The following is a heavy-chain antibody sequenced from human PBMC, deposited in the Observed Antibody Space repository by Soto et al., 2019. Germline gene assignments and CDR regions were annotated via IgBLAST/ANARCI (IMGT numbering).Heavy chain of an antibody. Sequence: GGSLRLSCAASGFTFSDYYMSWIRQAPGKGLEWVSYISSSGSTIYYADSVKGRFTISRDNAKNSLYLQMNSLRAEDTAVYYCARRSGFLEWLLDAFDIWGQGTMVTVSS. CDR2: ISSSGSTI. D-gene: IGHD3-3*01. CDR3: ARRSGFLEWLLDAFDI. V-gene: IGHV3-11*01. J-gene: IGHJ3*02. CDR1: GFTFSDYY.